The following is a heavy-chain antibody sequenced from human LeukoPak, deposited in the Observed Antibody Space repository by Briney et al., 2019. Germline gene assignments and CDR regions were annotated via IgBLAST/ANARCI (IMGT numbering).Heavy chain of an antibody. CDR1: GYTFTGYY. Sequence: ASVKVSCKASGYTFTGYYMHWVRQAPGQGLEWMGRINPNSGGTNYAQKFQGRVTMTRDTSISTAYLDLSALRSDDTAVYYCARYKYHFDCWGQGSLVAVSS. J-gene: IGHJ4*02. CDR2: INPNSGGT. CDR3: ARYKYHFDC. D-gene: IGHD2-2*01. V-gene: IGHV1-2*06.